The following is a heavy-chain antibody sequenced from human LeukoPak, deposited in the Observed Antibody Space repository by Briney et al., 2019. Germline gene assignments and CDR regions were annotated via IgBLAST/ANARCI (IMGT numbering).Heavy chain of an antibody. D-gene: IGHD5-12*01. Sequence: SETLSLTCAVYGGSFSGYYWSWIRQPPGKGLEWIGEVSHSGSTSYNPSLKSRVTISVDTSKKQFSLKLSSVTAADTAVYYCARERYSGLIDYWGQGTLVTVSS. CDR1: GGSFSGYY. CDR2: VSHSGST. V-gene: IGHV4-34*01. J-gene: IGHJ4*02. CDR3: ARERYSGLIDY.